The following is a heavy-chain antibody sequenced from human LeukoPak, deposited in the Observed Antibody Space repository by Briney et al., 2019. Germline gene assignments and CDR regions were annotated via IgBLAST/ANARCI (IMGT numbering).Heavy chain of an antibody. CDR3: ARVKMNDFWSGNIPTWFDP. CDR1: GGSISSSSYY. Sequence: SETLSLTCTVSGGSISSSSYYWGWIRQPPGKGLEWIGSIYYSGSTYYNPSLKSRVTISVDTSKNQFSLKLSSVTAADTAVYYCARVKMNDFWSGNIPTWFDPWGQGTLVTVSS. D-gene: IGHD3-3*01. J-gene: IGHJ5*02. V-gene: IGHV4-39*07. CDR2: IYYSGST.